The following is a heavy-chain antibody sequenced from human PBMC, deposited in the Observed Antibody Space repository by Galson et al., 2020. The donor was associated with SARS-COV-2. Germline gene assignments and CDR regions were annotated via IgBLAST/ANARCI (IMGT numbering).Heavy chain of an antibody. J-gene: IGHJ4*02. CDR2: INPSGGGT. CDR1: GYTFTSYY. D-gene: IGHD4-4*01. CDR3: ARDSQGGNDYNYLLF. V-gene: IGHV1-46*01. Sequence: ASVKVSCKASGYTFTSYYIHWVRQPPGQGLEWMGLINPSGGGTTYAQKFQGRVTMTRDTSTSTVYMALSSLRAEDKAVYYCARDSQGGNDYNYLLFWGQGTLVTVSS.